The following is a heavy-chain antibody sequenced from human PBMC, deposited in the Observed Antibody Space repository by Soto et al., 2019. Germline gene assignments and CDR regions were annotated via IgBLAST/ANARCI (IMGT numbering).Heavy chain of an antibody. CDR1: GYTFTSYG. D-gene: IGHD3-10*01. Sequence: QVQLVQSGAEVKKPGASVKVSCKASGYTFTSYGINWVRQAPGQGLEWMRWISAYNGNTNYTQKLQDRVTMTTDTSTSTAYMELRSLRSDDMAVYYCASSYYRSGTPYYYGMHVWGQGTTVTVSS. J-gene: IGHJ6*02. CDR2: ISAYNGNT. CDR3: ASSYYRSGTPYYYGMHV. V-gene: IGHV1-18*03.